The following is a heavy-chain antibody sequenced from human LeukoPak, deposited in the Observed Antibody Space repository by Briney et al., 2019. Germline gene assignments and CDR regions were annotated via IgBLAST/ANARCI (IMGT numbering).Heavy chain of an antibody. CDR3: ARDNGYNYIDY. Sequence: GGSLRLSCAASGFTFDDYGMSWVRQAPGKGLEWVSGINWNGGSTGYADSAKGRFTISRDNAKNSLYLQMNSLRAEDTALYYCARDNGYNYIDYWGQGTLVTVSS. J-gene: IGHJ4*02. CDR2: INWNGGST. CDR1: GFTFDDYG. D-gene: IGHD5-24*01. V-gene: IGHV3-20*04.